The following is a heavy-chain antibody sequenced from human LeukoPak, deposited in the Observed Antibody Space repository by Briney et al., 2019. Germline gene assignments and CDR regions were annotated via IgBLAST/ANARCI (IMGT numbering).Heavy chain of an antibody. V-gene: IGHV1-2*02. J-gene: IGHJ5*02. CDR2: INPNSCGT. D-gene: IGHD3-10*01. Sequence: ASVKVSCKASGYSFTGYYIHWLRQAPGQGLEWMGWINPNSCGTNYAQKFQGRVTMTRDTSISTAYMELSRLRSDDTAVYSCARGGSYYGSGSYNWFDPWGQGTLVTVSS. CDR3: ARGGSYYGSGSYNWFDP. CDR1: GYSFTGYY.